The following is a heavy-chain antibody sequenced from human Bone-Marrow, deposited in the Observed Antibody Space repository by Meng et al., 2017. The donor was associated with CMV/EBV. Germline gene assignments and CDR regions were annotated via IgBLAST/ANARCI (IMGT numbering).Heavy chain of an antibody. CDR1: GFTFGDYA. J-gene: IGHJ6*02. CDR3: TRDNIVVVPTVLLSYYYGMDV. Sequence: GGSLRLSCTASGFTFGDYAMSWVRQAPGKGLEWVGFIRSKAYGGTTEYAASVKGRFTISRDDSKSIAYLQMNSLKTEDTAVYYCTRDNIVVVPTVLLSYYYGMDVWGQGTTVTVSS. D-gene: IGHD2-2*01. V-gene: IGHV3-49*04. CDR2: IRSKAYGGTT.